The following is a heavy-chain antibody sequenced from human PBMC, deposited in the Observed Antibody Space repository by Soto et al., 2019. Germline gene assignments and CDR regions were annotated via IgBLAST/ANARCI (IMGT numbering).Heavy chain of an antibody. Sequence: GGSLRLSCAASGFTFSSYSMNWVRQAPGKGLEWVSSISSSSSYIYYADSVKGRFTISRDNAKNSLYLQMNSLRAEDTAVYYCARRYGDDFWSGYRYPSGMDVWGQGTTVTVSS. CDR1: GFTFSSYS. D-gene: IGHD3-3*01. V-gene: IGHV3-21*01. CDR3: ARRYGDDFWSGYRYPSGMDV. CDR2: ISSSSSYI. J-gene: IGHJ6*02.